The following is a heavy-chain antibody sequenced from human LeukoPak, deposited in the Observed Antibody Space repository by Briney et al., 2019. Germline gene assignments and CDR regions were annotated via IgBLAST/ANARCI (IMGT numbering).Heavy chain of an antibody. Sequence: SVKVSCKASGGTFSSYAISWVRQAPGQGLEWMGGIIPIFGTANYAQKFQGRVTITTDESTSTAYMELSSLRSEDTAVYYCARVAGYCSSTSCYRTLKRNYYYMDVWGKGTTVTVSS. CDR2: IIPIFGTA. CDR3: ARVAGYCSSTSCYRTLKRNYYYMDV. D-gene: IGHD2-2*01. CDR1: GGTFSSYA. J-gene: IGHJ6*03. V-gene: IGHV1-69*05.